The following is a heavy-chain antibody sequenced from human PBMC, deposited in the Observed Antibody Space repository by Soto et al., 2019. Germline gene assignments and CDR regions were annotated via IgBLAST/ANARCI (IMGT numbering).Heavy chain of an antibody. Sequence: SLTLSLNCGVYDGSISSRYWSWIRQPPGRGLEWIGFISYSGSPNYNPSLKSRVTISEDTAKNQFSLKLKSMTAADTAVYYCARTNAWAIWGQGTMVTVSS. CDR2: ISYSGSP. CDR1: DGSISSRY. J-gene: IGHJ3*02. V-gene: IGHV4-59*11. CDR3: ARTNAWAI.